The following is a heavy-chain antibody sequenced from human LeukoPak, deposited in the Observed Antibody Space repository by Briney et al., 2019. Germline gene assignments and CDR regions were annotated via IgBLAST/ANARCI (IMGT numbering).Heavy chain of an antibody. Sequence: PSETLSLTCAVYGGSFSGYYWSWVRQPPGKGLDWIGEINHSGGTNYNPSLKSRVTISVDKSKNQFSLKLSSVTAADTAVYYCARARVEVPAALFLRGGDCKLDVWGKGTTVTVSS. V-gene: IGHV4-34*01. D-gene: IGHD2-2*01. CDR1: GGSFSGYY. CDR2: INHSGGT. CDR3: ARARVEVPAALFLRGGDCKLDV. J-gene: IGHJ6*04.